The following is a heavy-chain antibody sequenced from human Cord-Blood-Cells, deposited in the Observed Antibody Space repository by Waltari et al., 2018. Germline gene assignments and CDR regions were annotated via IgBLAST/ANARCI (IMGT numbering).Heavy chain of an antibody. D-gene: IGHD3-10*01. V-gene: IGHV3-53*01. CDR2: IYGGVST. CDR1: GFTANSNY. J-gene: IGHJ4*02. CDR3: FNHRGY. Sequence: EVQLVESGGGLVQPAGSLALPWSAFGFTANSNYMSWVRQAPVKGLEWVSVIYGGVSTYLADSVKGRFTISRDNSKNTLYLQMTSLRAEETAVYYCFNHRGYWGQGTLVTVSS.